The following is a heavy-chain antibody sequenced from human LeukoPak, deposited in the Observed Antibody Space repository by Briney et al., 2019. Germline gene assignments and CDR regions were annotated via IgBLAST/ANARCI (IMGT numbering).Heavy chain of an antibody. J-gene: IGHJ4*02. V-gene: IGHV3-21*01. Sequence: KPSETLSLTCAAYGGSFSGYYWNWIHQAPGKGLEWVSSIGTSSSYIYYADSVKGRFTISRDNAKNSLYLQMNSLRAEDTALYYCVMGGKNCSGSSCYGGFDYWGQGTLVTVSS. CDR3: VMGGKNCSGSSCYGGFDY. CDR1: GGSFSGYY. CDR2: IGTSSSYI. D-gene: IGHD2-15*01.